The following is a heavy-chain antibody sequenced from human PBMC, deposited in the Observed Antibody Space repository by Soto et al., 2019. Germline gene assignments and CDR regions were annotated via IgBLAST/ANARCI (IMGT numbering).Heavy chain of an antibody. V-gene: IGHV4-59*01. D-gene: IGHD3-3*01. CDR2: IYYSGST. CDR1: GGSISSYY. CDR3: ARGGYDFWSGYYDYYYYYYMDV. Sequence: QVQLQESGPGLVKPSETLSLTCTVSGGSISSYYWSWIRQPPGKGLEWIGYIYYSGSTNYNPSLKSRVTISVDTSKNQFSLKLSSVTAADTAVYYCARGGYDFWSGYYDYYYYYYMDVWGKGTTVTVSS. J-gene: IGHJ6*03.